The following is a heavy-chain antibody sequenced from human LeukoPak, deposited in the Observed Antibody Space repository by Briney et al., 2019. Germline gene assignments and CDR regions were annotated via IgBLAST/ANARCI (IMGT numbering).Heavy chain of an antibody. CDR3: ASGTHSTEFDP. Sequence: SETLSLTCTVSGGSISRSSYYWGWIRQPPGKGLEWIGSRYYSGSTYYNPSLKSRVTISVDTSKNQFSLKLSSVTAADTAEYYCASGTHSTEFDPWGQGTLVTVPS. D-gene: IGHD3-10*01. V-gene: IGHV4-39*01. CDR1: GGSISRSSYY. CDR2: RYYSGST. J-gene: IGHJ5*02.